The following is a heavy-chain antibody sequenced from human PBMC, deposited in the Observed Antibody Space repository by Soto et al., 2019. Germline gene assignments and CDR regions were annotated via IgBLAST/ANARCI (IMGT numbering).Heavy chain of an antibody. CDR1: GFTFSSYS. CDR2: ISSSSSYI. D-gene: IGHD1-26*01. CDR3: ARERPPEPWTTYYNDGIDV. V-gene: IGHV3-21*01. Sequence: GGSLRLSCAASGFTFSSYSMNWVRQAPGKGLEWVSSISSSSSYIYYADSVKGRFTISRGNAKNSLYLQMNSLRAEDTAVYYCARERPPEPWTTYYNDGIDVWGQGTTVTVSS. J-gene: IGHJ6*02.